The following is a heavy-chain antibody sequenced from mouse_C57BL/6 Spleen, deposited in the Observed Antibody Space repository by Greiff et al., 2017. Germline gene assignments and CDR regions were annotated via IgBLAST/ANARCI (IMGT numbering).Heavy chain of an antibody. CDR1: GYTFTRYW. CDR3: ARSFDYYGSSPFAY. D-gene: IGHD1-1*01. V-gene: IGHV1-55*01. J-gene: IGHJ3*01. CDR2: IYPGSGST. Sequence: VKLQQPGAELVKPGASVKMSCKASGYTFTRYWITWVKQRPGQGLEWIGDIYPGSGSTNYNEKFKSKATMTVDTSSSTAYMQLCSLTSEDSAVYYCARSFDYYGSSPFAYWGQGTLVTVSA.